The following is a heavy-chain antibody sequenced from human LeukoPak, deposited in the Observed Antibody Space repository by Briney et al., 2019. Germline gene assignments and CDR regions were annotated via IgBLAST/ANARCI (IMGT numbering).Heavy chain of an antibody. J-gene: IGHJ3*02. CDR2: ISAYNGNT. D-gene: IGHD6-13*01. CDR1: QYTFTDYY. V-gene: IGHV1-18*04. Sequence: WASVKVSCKASQYTFTDYYMHWVRQAPGQGLEWMGWISAYNGNTNYAQKLQGRVTMTTDTSTSTAYMELRSLRSDDTAVYYCARDRRSQQLIGAFDIWGQGTMVTVSS. CDR3: ARDRRSQQLIGAFDI.